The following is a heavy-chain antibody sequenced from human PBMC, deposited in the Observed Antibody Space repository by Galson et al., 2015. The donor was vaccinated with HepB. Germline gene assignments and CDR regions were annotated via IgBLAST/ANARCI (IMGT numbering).Heavy chain of an antibody. Sequence: SVKVSCKDSGYTFTSFEINWVRQAPGPGLEWMGWMNPNRGNTGYAQKFQGRVTMTRDTSISTAYMELSSLRSEDTAIYYCARGFGSGSYYSPPFDPWCQGTLVTVSS. CDR3: ARGFGSGSYYSPPFDP. CDR1: GYTFTSFE. V-gene: IGHV1-8*01. D-gene: IGHD3-10*01. CDR2: MNPNRGNT. J-gene: IGHJ5*02.